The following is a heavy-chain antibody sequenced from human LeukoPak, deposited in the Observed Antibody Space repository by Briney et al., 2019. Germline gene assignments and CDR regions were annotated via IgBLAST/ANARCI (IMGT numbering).Heavy chain of an antibody. V-gene: IGHV1-69*13. CDR2: IIPIFGTA. CDR3: ARGLSVLGDSSGYGAFDI. J-gene: IGHJ3*02. Sequence: GASVKVSCKASGGTFSSYAISWVRQAPGQGLEWMGGIIPIFGTANYAQKFQGRVTITADESTSTAYMELSSLRSEDTAVYYCARGLSVLGDSSGYGAFDIWGQGTMVTVSS. D-gene: IGHD3-22*01. CDR1: GGTFSSYA.